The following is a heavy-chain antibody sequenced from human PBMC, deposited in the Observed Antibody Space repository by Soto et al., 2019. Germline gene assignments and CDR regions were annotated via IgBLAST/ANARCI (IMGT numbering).Heavy chain of an antibody. J-gene: IGHJ4*02. CDR1: GYTFTSYG. D-gene: IGHD2-15*01. CDR3: AVGVAATQTFDY. V-gene: IGHV1-18*04. CDR2: ISAYNGNT. Sequence: ASVKVSCKASGYTFTSYGISWVRQAPGQGLEWMGWISAYNGNTNYAQKLQGRVTMTTDTSTRTAYMELRSLRSDDTAVYYCAVGVAATQTFDYWGQGTLVTVSS.